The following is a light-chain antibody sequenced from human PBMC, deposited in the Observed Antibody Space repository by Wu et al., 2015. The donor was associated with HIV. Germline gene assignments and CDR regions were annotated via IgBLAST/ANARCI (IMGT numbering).Light chain of an antibody. J-gene: IGKJ4*01. CDR2: GAS. V-gene: IGKV3-15*01. CDR1: QSVGSS. CDR3: QQYAGSPPVT. Sequence: EIVMTQSPATLSVSPGDRATLSCRASQSVGSSLAWYQQKPGQAPRLLIYGASTRATGIPARFSGSGSGTEFPLTITRLEPEDFAMYYCQQYAGSPPVTFGGGTRVEI.